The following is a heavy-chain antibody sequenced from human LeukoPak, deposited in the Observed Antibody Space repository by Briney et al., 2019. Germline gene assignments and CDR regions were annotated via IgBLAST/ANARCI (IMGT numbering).Heavy chain of an antibody. J-gene: IGHJ3*02. D-gene: IGHD4-23*01. CDR2: ISGSGGST. Sequence: GGSLRLSCAASGFTFDDYGMSWVRQAPGKGLEWVSAISGSGGSTYYADSVKGRFTISRDNSKNTLYLQMNSLRAEDTAVYHCAKDLWSDYGGKRGDAFDIWGQGTMVTVSS. CDR3: AKDLWSDYGGKRGDAFDI. V-gene: IGHV3-23*01. CDR1: GFTFDDYG.